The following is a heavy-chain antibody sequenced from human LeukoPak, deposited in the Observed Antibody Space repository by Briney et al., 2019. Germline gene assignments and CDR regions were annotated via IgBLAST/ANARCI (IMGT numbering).Heavy chain of an antibody. V-gene: IGHV1-2*02. D-gene: IGHD6-19*01. CDR1: GYTFTGYY. CDR3: ARQNSGWYRPIDY. CDR2: INPNSGGT. J-gene: IGHJ4*02. Sequence: ASVKVSCKASGYTFTGYYMHWVRQAPGQGLEWMGWINPNSGGTNYAQKFQGRVTMTRDTSISTAYMELSRLRSDDTAVYYCARQNSGWYRPIDYWGQGTLVTVSP.